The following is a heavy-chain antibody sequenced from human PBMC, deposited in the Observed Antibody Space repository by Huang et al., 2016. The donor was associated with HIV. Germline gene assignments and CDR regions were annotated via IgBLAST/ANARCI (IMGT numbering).Heavy chain of an antibody. CDR3: ARQVGSSIADDDYHGMDV. Sequence: QLQLQESGPGLVKPSATLSLTCPVSGGSIRSSTYFWGWIRQPPGKGLEWIGITYYSGKNFKSPSLKSRVTISVDTSKNQFSLKLSSVTAADTAVYYCARQVGSSIADDDYHGMDVWGQGTTVTVSS. V-gene: IGHV4-39*01. CDR1: GGSIRSSTYF. J-gene: IGHJ6*02. D-gene: IGHD6-13*01. CDR2: TYYSGKN.